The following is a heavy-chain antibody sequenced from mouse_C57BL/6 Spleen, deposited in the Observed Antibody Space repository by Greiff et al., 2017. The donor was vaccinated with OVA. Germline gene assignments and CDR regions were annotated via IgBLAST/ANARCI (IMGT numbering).Heavy chain of an antibody. Sequence: QVQLQQSGAELVRPGTSVKVSCKASGYAFTTYLIEWVKQRPGQGLEWIGVINPGSGGTNYNEKFKGKATLTADKSSSTAYMQLSSLTSEDSAVYFCARSGGYSSGFDYWGQGTTLTVSS. V-gene: IGHV1-54*01. D-gene: IGHD3-1*01. CDR2: INPGSGGT. CDR1: GYAFTTYL. CDR3: ARSGGYSSGFDY. J-gene: IGHJ2*01.